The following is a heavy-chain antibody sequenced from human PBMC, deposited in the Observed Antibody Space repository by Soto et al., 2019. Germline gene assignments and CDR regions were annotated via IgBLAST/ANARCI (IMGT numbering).Heavy chain of an antibody. CDR2: ISANNGNT. CDR3: AMVDVYVTPSPQDV. Sequence: GPVKGSFKASGYIFTTHGISLVRQAPGQGLEWMGWISANNGNTYYAQKFQGRVTLTTDTSTRTAYMELTSLRSNDTAIYYCAMVDVYVTPSPQDVWGQGTTVTVSS. D-gene: IGHD3-16*01. V-gene: IGHV1-18*01. J-gene: IGHJ6*02. CDR1: GYIFTTHG.